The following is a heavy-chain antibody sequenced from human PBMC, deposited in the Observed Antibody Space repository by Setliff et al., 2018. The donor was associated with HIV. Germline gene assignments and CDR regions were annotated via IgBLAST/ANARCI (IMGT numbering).Heavy chain of an antibody. Sequence: GSLRLSCAASGFTFNNYWMNWVRQVPGKGLVWVGQVNRDGGAHYNPSLRSRVTISVDTSKNQFSLKLTSMTAADTAVYYCARGWVRGPIISPGTYFSYGLDVWGQGTPVTVSS. D-gene: IGHD3-10*01. J-gene: IGHJ6*02. V-gene: IGHV4-34*01. CDR1: GFTFNNYW. CDR2: VNRDGGA. CDR3: ARGWVRGPIISPGTYFSYGLDV.